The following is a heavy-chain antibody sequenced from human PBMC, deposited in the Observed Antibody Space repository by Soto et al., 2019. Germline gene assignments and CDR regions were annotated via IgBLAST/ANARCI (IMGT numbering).Heavy chain of an antibody. J-gene: IGHJ3*02. D-gene: IGHD6-19*01. CDR3: ARAIPLYSSGWYETLGAFDI. V-gene: IGHV1-8*01. CDR2: MNPNSGNT. Sequence: ASVKVSCKASGYTFTSYDINWVRQATGQGLEWMGWMNPNSGNTGYAQKFQGRVTMTRNTSISTAYMELSSLRSEDTAVYYCARAIPLYSSGWYETLGAFDIWGQGTMVTVSS. CDR1: GYTFTSYD.